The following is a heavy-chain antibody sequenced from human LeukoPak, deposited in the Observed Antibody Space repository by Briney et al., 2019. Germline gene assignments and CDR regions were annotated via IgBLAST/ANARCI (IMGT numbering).Heavy chain of an antibody. CDR3: ARSRGYAYYFDY. CDR1: GFTFSTYS. Sequence: GGSLRLSCAASGFTFSTYSMNWVRQAPGKGLEWVSSISSNGNYIYYADSVKGRFTISRDNVKNSLYLQMNSLRAEDTAVYYCARSRGYAYYFDYWGQGTLVTVSS. D-gene: IGHD3-3*01. CDR2: ISSNGNYI. J-gene: IGHJ4*02. V-gene: IGHV3-21*01.